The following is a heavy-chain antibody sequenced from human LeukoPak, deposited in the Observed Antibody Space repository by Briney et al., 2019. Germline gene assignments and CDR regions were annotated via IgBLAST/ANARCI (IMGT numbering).Heavy chain of an antibody. J-gene: IGHJ4*02. CDR2: IYYRGST. CDR3: ARGSWSYSNYAGSFDY. V-gene: IGHV4-30-4*01. Sequence: SQTLSLTCTVSGGSITSGDYYWSWIRQPPGKGLEWIGYIYYRGSTYYNPSLKSRVTISVDTSKNQFSLKLSSVTAADTAVYYCARGSWSYSNYAGSFDYWGQGTLVTVSS. CDR1: GGSITSGDYY. D-gene: IGHD4-11*01.